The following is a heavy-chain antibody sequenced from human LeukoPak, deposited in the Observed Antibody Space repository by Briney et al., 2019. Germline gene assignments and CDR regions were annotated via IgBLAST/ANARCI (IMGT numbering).Heavy chain of an antibody. CDR2: ISYDGSNK. CDR1: GFTFSSYA. CDR3: ARDVCSSTSCYLFDI. V-gene: IGHV3-30-3*01. Sequence: PGGSLRLSCAASGFTFSSYAMHWVRQAPGKGLEWVAVISYDGSNKYYADSVKGRFTISRDNSKNTLYLQMNSLRAEDTAVYYCARDVCSSTSCYLFDIWGQGTMVTVSS. J-gene: IGHJ3*02. D-gene: IGHD2-2*01.